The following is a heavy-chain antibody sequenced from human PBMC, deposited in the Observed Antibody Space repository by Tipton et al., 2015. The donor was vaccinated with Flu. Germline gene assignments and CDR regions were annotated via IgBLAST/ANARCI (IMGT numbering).Heavy chain of an antibody. D-gene: IGHD1-26*01. V-gene: IGHV4-39*06. CDR2: IYYSGNT. Sequence: TLSLTCTVSGGSIISSSFYWGWIRQPPGKGLEWIGNIYYSGNTYYNPPLKSRVTVSVDTSKNQLTLKLITVTAGDTDVYYCTRARQWGSYIDWFDPWGQRTLDTVSS. CDR3: TRARQWGSYIDWFDP. J-gene: IGHJ5*02. CDR1: GGSIISSSFY.